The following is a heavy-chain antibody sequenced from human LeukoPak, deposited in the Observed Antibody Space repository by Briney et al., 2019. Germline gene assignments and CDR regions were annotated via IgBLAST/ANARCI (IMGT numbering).Heavy chain of an antibody. Sequence: PGGSLRLSCAASGFMFNSYVMSWVRQAPGKGLEWVSAINGGGGNTYYADSVKGRFTISRDNSKSMVYLQMNSPRADDTAVYYCAKSVVVITFRFDDWGQGALVTVSS. V-gene: IGHV3-23*01. D-gene: IGHD2-15*01. CDR1: GFMFNSYV. CDR2: INGGGGNT. J-gene: IGHJ4*02. CDR3: AKSVVVITFRFDD.